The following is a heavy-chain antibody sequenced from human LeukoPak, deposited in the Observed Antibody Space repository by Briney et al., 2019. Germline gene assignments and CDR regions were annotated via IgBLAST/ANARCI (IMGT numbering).Heavy chain of an antibody. CDR3: ARVYCSNGVCYYFDY. CDR1: GGSISSGGYY. Sequence: SQTLSLTCTVSGGSISSGGYYWSWIRQHPGKGLERIGYIYYSGSTYYNPSLKSRVTISVDTSKNQFSLKLSSVSAADTAVYYCARVYCSNGVCYYFDYWGQGTLVTVSS. V-gene: IGHV4-31*03. CDR2: IYYSGST. J-gene: IGHJ4*02. D-gene: IGHD2-8*01.